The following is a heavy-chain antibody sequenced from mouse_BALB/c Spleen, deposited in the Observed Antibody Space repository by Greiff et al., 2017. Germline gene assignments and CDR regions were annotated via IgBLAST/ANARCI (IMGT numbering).Heavy chain of an antibody. CDR1: GYSITSDYA. D-gene: IGHD1-1*01. J-gene: IGHJ2*01. CDR2: ISYSGST. V-gene: IGHV3-2*02. CDR3: ARRGGKAPFDY. Sequence: VQLQQSGPGLVKPSQSLSLTCTVTGYSITSDYAWNWIRQFPGNKLEWMGYISYSGSTSYNPSLKSRISITRDTSKNQFFLQLNSVTTEDTATYYCARRGGKAPFDYWGQGTTLTVSS.